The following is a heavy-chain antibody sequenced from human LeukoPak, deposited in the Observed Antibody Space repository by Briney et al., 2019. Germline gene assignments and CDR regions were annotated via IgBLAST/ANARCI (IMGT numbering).Heavy chain of an antibody. D-gene: IGHD2-2*01. CDR1: GYTFTSYG. CDR3: ARDYDCSSTSCYSGDGDGDYKKRAFDI. V-gene: IGHV1-18*01. CDR2: ISAYNGNT. Sequence: ASVKVSCKASGYTFTSYGISWVRQAPGQGLEWMGWISAYNGNTNYAQKLQGRVTMTTDTSTSTAYMELRSLRSDDTAVYYCARDYDCSSTSCYSGDGDGDYKKRAFDIWGQGTMVTVSS. J-gene: IGHJ3*02.